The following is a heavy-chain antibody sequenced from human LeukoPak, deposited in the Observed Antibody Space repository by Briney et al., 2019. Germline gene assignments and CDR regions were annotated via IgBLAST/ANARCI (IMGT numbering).Heavy chain of an antibody. CDR1: GFTFSSYA. CDR2: ISGSGGST. CDR3: AKREYSGSYYPRGAFDI. D-gene: IGHD1-26*01. Sequence: GGSLRLSCAASGFTFSSYAMSWARQAPGKGLEWVSAISGSGGSTYYADSVKGRFTISRDNSKNTLYLQMNSLRAEDTAVYYCAKREYSGSYYPRGAFDIWGQGTMVTVSS. J-gene: IGHJ3*02. V-gene: IGHV3-23*01.